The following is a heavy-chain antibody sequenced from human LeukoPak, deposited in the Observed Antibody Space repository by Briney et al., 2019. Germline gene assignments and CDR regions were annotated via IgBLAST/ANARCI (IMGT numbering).Heavy chain of an antibody. CDR3: AKEKEWDYYDSSGYYPERYFDY. CDR1: GFTFSSYW. CDR2: ISGSGGST. V-gene: IGHV3-23*01. D-gene: IGHD3-22*01. Sequence: GGSLRLSCAASGFTFSSYWMSWVRQAPGKGLEWVSAISGSGGSTYYADSVKGRFTISRDNSKNTLYLQMNSLRAEDTAVYYCAKEKEWDYYDSSGYYPERYFDYWGQGTLVTVSS. J-gene: IGHJ4*02.